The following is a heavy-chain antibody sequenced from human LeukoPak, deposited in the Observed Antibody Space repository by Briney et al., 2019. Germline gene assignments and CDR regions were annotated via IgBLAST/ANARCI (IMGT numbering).Heavy chain of an antibody. D-gene: IGHD1-26*01. Sequence: ASVKVSCKASGYTFTSYDINWVRHAPGQGLEWMGWINPNSGNTSYAQKFKGRVTMTRDTSISTAYMELSRLRSDDTAVYYCARGIVGATLYFDYWGQGTLVTVSS. CDR1: GYTFTSYD. CDR2: INPNSGNT. J-gene: IGHJ4*02. V-gene: IGHV1-8*01. CDR3: ARGIVGATLYFDY.